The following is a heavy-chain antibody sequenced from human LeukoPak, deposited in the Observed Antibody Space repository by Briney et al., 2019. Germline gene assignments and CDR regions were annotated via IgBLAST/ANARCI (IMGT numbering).Heavy chain of an antibody. CDR1: GVSISNPHW. J-gene: IGHJ5*02. V-gene: IGHV4-4*02. Sequence: PSETLSLTCAVSGVSISNPHWWSWVRQPPGKGLEWIGEIYYSGSTNYNSSLKSRVTISIDKSMNHFSLRLTSVTAADTAVYYCARLRVSSASFDPWGQGTLVTVSS. CDR3: ARLRVSSASFDP. D-gene: IGHD2-2*01. CDR2: IYYSGST.